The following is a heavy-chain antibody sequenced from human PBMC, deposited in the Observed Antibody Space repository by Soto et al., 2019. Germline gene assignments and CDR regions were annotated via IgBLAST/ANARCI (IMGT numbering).Heavy chain of an antibody. J-gene: IGHJ4*02. CDR1: GDSISTNY. V-gene: IGHV4-59*08. Sequence: QVHLQESGPGLVKPSETLSLTCTVSGDSISTNYWSWIRQSPGKGLEWIGFIYYGGSTNYNPSLKSRVTISVDTPKNQFSLKLSSVTAADTAVYYCAKNWNLRSLVHWGQGTLVTVSS. CDR3: AKNWNLRSLVH. D-gene: IGHD1-7*01. CDR2: IYYGGST.